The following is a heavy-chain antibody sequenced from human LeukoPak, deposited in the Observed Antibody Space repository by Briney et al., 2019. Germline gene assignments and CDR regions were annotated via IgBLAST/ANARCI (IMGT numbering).Heavy chain of an antibody. J-gene: IGHJ4*02. Sequence: GASLRLSCAASGFTFSSYAMSWVRQAPGKGLEWVSAISGSGGSTYYADSVKGRFTISRDNSKNTLYLQMNSLRAEDTAVYYCARHRAGYYDTGGYYYDYWGQGTLVTVSS. V-gene: IGHV3-23*01. CDR1: GFTFSSYA. D-gene: IGHD3-22*01. CDR2: ISGSGGST. CDR3: ARHRAGYYDTGGYYYDY.